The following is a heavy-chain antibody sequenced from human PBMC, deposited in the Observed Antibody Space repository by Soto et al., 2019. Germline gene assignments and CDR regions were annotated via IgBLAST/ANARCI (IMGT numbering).Heavy chain of an antibody. Sequence: QVQQVQSGGEVKKPGASVTVSCKASGYTFINYHITWVRQAPGQGLEWMAWINTYNGMTDYAQKFQGRVTMTRDTSTSTAYRELRNLGSDDTAVYFCAKSPRGEMATDWGQGTRVTVSS. J-gene: IGHJ4*02. V-gene: IGHV1-18*01. CDR3: AKSPRGEMATD. CDR1: GYTFINYH. D-gene: IGHD5-12*01. CDR2: INTYNGMT.